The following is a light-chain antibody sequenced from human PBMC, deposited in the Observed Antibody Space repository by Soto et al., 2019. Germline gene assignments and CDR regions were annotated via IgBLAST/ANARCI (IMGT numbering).Light chain of an antibody. Sequence: VVLTQSPGTLSLSPGERATLSCRASQSFSSSNLAWYQHKPGQPHKRIVYSASRRATGIPDRFSGSGSGTDFTLTISRLEPEDLALYYCQQYGGSPPVTFGGGTRVDIK. V-gene: IGKV3-20*01. CDR1: QSFSSSN. CDR3: QQYGGSPPVT. J-gene: IGKJ4*01. CDR2: SAS.